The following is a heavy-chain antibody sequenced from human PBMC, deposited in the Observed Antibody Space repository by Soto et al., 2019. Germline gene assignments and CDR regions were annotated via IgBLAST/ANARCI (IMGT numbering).Heavy chain of an antibody. Sequence: PVGSLRLSCAASGFTFSSYSMNWVRQAPGKGLEWVSSISSSSSYIYYADSVKGRLTISRDNAKNSLYLQMNSLRAEDTAVYYCARGYYGSGSYYNVVPYWGQGTLVTVSS. CDR2: ISSSSSYI. J-gene: IGHJ4*02. D-gene: IGHD3-10*01. CDR1: GFTFSSYS. V-gene: IGHV3-21*01. CDR3: ARGYYGSGSYYNVVPY.